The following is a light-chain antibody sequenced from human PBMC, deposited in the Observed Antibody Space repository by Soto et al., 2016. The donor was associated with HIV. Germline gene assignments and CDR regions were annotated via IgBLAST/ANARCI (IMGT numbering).Light chain of an antibody. CDR2: DDS. V-gene: IGLV3-21*04. Sequence: SYVLTQPPSVSVAPGKTATIPCGGNNIGTRSVHWYQQKAGQAPVLVIYDDSDRPSGIPERFSGFQFWEHGHLNISRVAAGDEADYYCQVWDTSDHYVFGTGTKVTV. CDR1: NIGTRS. CDR3: QVWDTSDHYV. J-gene: IGLJ1*01.